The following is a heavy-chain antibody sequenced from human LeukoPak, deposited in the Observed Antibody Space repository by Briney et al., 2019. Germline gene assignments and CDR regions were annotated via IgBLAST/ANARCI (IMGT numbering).Heavy chain of an antibody. CDR1: GGSISSSYW. CDR3: ARDTTAVTSSAFDS. CDR2: IYHSGTT. D-gene: IGHD6-19*01. Sequence: SETLSLTCAVSGGSISSSYWWSWVRQPPGKGLEWIGEIYHSGTTNYNPSLKSRVTISVDKLKNRFSLRLSSVTAADTAVYYCARDTTAVTSSAFDSWGQGTLVTVSS. J-gene: IGHJ4*02. V-gene: IGHV4-4*02.